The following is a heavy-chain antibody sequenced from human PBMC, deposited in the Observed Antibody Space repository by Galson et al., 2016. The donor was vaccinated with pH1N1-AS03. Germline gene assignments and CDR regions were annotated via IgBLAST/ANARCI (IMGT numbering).Heavy chain of an antibody. D-gene: IGHD2-8*01. CDR1: GYIFTGFY. J-gene: IGHJ6*02. CDR3: ARDPRGPCTCATCPTTYYFGMDV. CDR2: INTDSGVT. Sequence: SVKVSCKASGYIFTGFYVHWVRQAPGQGLEWMGWINTDSGVTNYAQKFEAWVTMTRDTSVSTAYMELYGLTSDDTAVYYCARDPRGPCTCATCPTTYYFGMDVWGQGTTVIVSS. V-gene: IGHV1-2*04.